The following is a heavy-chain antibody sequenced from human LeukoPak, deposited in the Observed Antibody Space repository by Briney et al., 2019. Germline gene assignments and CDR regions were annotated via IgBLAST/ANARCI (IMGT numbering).Heavy chain of an antibody. CDR1: GYTFTSSD. J-gene: IGHJ4*02. D-gene: IGHD6-19*01. V-gene: IGHV1-18*01. CDR2: ISPYNGNT. CDR3: AXXXAGVYSSGRHFDY. Sequence: ASLKVSSKPSGYTFTSSDINCVRQATGHGLKWIGWISPYNGNTKYAQKLQARVTMTTDTSTSTDYLEVRSLTFDHTAVYFCAXXXAGVYSSGRHFDYWGRGTLVTVSS.